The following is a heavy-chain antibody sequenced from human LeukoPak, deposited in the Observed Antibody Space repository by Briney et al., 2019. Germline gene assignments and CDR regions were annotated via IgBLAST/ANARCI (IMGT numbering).Heavy chain of an antibody. D-gene: IGHD2-21*02. V-gene: IGHV4-59*01. J-gene: IGHJ4*02. CDR2: IYYSGGT. CDR1: GGSINYYY. Sequence: SETLSLTCTVSGGSINYYYWMWIRQPPGKGLEWIGYIYYSGGTHYNPSLKSRVTMLVDTSKNQFSLKLTAVTAADTAVYYCARGLPAIVHWGQGTLVTVSS. CDR3: ARGLPAIVH.